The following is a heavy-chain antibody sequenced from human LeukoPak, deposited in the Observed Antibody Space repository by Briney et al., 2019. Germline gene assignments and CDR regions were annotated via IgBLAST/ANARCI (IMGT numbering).Heavy chain of an antibody. CDR1: GFTFSTYG. CDR2: ISSSGSPV. V-gene: IGHV3-48*01. J-gene: IGHJ4*02. CDR3: ARGVFDY. Sequence: GGSLRLSCAASGFTFSTYGMNWVRQAPGKGLEWVSHISSSGSPVYYADSVKGRFTISRDNAKNSLYLQMNSLRAEDTAMYYCARGVFDYWGQGTLVAVSS.